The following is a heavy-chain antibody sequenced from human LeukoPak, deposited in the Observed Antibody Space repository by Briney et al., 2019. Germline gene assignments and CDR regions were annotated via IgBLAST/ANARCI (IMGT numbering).Heavy chain of an antibody. V-gene: IGHV4-30-4*01. Sequence: SETLSLTCTVSGGSISSGDYYWSWIRQPPGKGLEWIGYIYYSGSTYYNPSLKSRVTISVDTSKNQFSLKLRSVTAADTAVYYCARPFSGSYSDAFDLWGQGTMVTVSS. CDR2: IYYSGST. CDR1: GGSISSGDYY. D-gene: IGHD1-26*01. CDR3: ARPFSGSYSDAFDL. J-gene: IGHJ3*01.